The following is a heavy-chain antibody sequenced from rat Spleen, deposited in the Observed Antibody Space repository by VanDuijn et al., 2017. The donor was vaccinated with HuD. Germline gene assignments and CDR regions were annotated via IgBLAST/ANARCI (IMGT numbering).Heavy chain of an antibody. V-gene: IGHV2-72*01. CDR2: IWAAGLT. Sequence: QVQLKESGPGLMQPSETLSLTCSVSGFSLTTNGVGWVRQLLGKGLVWMGTIWAAGLTNYNSAVQSRLIISRDTSKSQIFLKMNTLQPEDTGTYYCARHWYYSGEGYFDVWGPGTMVTVSS. J-gene: IGHJ1*01. CDR3: ARHWYYSGEGYFDV. D-gene: IGHD1-1*01. CDR1: GFSLTTNG.